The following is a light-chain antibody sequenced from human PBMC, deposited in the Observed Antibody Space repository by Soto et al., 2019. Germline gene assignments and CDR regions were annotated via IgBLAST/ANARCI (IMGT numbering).Light chain of an antibody. CDR3: SSHTGSNTLVI. CDR1: RSDVGGYNF. V-gene: IGLV2-14*01. J-gene: IGLJ2*01. CDR2: DIS. Sequence: QWSLSQPASVSGSPGQAITISCAGTRSDVGGYNFVSWYQQHPGKAPELIIYDISNRPSGVSARFSGSKSGNTASLTISGLQAEDEADYYCSSHTGSNTLVIFGGGTKLTVL.